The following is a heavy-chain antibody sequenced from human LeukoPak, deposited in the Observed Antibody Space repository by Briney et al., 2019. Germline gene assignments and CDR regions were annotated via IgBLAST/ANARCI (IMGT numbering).Heavy chain of an antibody. CDR3: AKALWSGYDYRYYFDY. CDR2: ISGSGGST. Sequence: HPGGSLRLSCAASGFTFSRYAMSWVRQAPGKGLEWVSAISGSGGSTYYADSVKGRFTISIDNSKNTLYLQMNSLRAEDTAVYYCAKALWSGYDYRYYFDYWGQGTLVTVS. J-gene: IGHJ4*02. V-gene: IGHV3-23*01. CDR1: GFTFSRYA. D-gene: IGHD5-12*01.